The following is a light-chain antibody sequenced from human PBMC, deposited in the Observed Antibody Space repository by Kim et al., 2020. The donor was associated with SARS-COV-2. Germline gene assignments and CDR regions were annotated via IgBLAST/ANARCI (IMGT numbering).Light chain of an antibody. CDR1: QSVSGSS. CDR3: QQYGRPPIT. CDR2: GAY. J-gene: IGKJ5*01. Sequence: SPGERATLSCRASQSVSGSSLAWYQQKPGQTPRLLIYGAYTRASGIPDRFSASESGSDFTLTISRLEPEDFAVYYCQQYGRPPITFGQGTRLEIK. V-gene: IGKV3-20*01.